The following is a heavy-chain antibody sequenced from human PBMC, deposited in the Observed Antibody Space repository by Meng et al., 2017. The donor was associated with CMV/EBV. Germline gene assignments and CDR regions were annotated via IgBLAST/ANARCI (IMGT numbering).Heavy chain of an antibody. CDR1: GYTFTGYY. Sequence: QGQLVTSGAEVKKPGASVKVSCKADGYTFTGYYMHWVRQAPGQGLEWMGWINPNSGGTNYAQKFQGRVTMTRDTSISTAYMELSRPRSDDTAVYYCATYIGNYINWYFDLWGRGTLVTVPS. D-gene: IGHD1-7*01. CDR2: INPNSGGT. V-gene: IGHV1-2*02. J-gene: IGHJ2*01. CDR3: ATYIGNYINWYFDL.